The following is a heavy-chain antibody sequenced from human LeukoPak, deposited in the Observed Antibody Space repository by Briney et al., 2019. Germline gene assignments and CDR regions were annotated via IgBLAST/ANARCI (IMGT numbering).Heavy chain of an antibody. Sequence: SETLSLTCTVSGGSISSSSYYWGWIRQPPGKGLEWIGSIYYSGSTYYNPSLKSRVTISVDTSKNQFSLKLSSATAADTAVYYCAGSGWYGDYWGQGTLVTVSS. CDR2: IYYSGST. D-gene: IGHD6-19*01. J-gene: IGHJ4*02. V-gene: IGHV4-39*01. CDR1: GGSISSSSYY. CDR3: AGSGWYGDY.